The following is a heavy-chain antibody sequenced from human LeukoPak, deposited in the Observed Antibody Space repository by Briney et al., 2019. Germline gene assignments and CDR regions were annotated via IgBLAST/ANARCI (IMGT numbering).Heavy chain of an antibody. CDR1: GGSISSYY. Sequence: SETLSLTCTVSGGSISSYYWSWIRQPPGKGLEWIGYIYYSGSTNYNPSLKSRVTISVDTSKNQFSLKLSSVTAADTAVYYCARQSDTYGFDYWGQGTLVTVSS. CDR2: IYYSGST. D-gene: IGHD5-18*01. J-gene: IGHJ4*02. CDR3: ARQSDTYGFDY. V-gene: IGHV4-59*08.